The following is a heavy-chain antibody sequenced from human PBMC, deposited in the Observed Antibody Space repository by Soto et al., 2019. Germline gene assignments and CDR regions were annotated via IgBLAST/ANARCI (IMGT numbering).Heavy chain of an antibody. CDR3: ARYIPGVRYYGMDV. CDR1: GFTFSSYA. J-gene: IGHJ6*04. V-gene: IGHV3-23*01. CDR2: IGESGTPT. Sequence: EVQLLESGGGLVQPGGSLRLSCASSGFTFSSYAMKWVRQAPGKGLEWVSLIGESGTPTYYADSVKGRFTISRDNSGNTLFLEMYSLRAEDTAVYYCARYIPGVRYYGMDVGGKGTTVTVSS. D-gene: IGHD2-2*01.